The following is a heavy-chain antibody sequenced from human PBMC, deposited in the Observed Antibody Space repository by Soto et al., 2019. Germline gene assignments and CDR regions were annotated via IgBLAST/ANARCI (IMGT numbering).Heavy chain of an antibody. V-gene: IGHV3-30*18. Sequence: GGSLRLSCAASGFTFSSYGMHWVRQAPGKGLEWVAVISYDGSNKYYADSVKGRFTISRDNSKNTLYLQMNSLRAEDTAVYYCAKDSPILGATYLDYWGQGTLVTVSS. CDR1: GFTFSSYG. CDR3: AKDSPILGATYLDY. J-gene: IGHJ4*02. CDR2: ISYDGSNK. D-gene: IGHD1-26*01.